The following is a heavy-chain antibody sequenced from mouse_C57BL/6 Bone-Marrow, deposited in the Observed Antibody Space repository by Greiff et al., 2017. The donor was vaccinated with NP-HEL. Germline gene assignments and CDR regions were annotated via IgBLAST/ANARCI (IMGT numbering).Heavy chain of an antibody. Sequence: EVKLQESGPGLVKPSQSLSLTCSVTGYSITSGYYWNWIRQFPGNKLEWIGYISYDGSNNYNPSLKNRISITRDTSKNQFFLKLNSVTTEDTATYYCARAPTTVEFAYWGQGTLVTVSA. V-gene: IGHV3-6*01. CDR3: ARAPTTVEFAY. D-gene: IGHD1-1*01. CDR2: ISYDGSN. CDR1: GYSITSGYY. J-gene: IGHJ3*01.